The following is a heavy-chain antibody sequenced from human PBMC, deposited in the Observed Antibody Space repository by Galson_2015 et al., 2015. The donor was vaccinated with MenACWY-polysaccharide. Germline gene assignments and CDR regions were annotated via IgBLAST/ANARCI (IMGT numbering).Heavy chain of an antibody. D-gene: IGHD1-7*01. CDR2: IYPGDSDT. J-gene: IGHJ4*02. CDR1: GYMFATYW. CDR3: ASQGTAGTTFPAY. V-gene: IGHV5-51*03. Sequence: SGAEVKQPGESLKISCQGSGYMFATYWIGWVRQMPGKGLEWMGIIYPGDSDTRYSPSFRGQVTISVDKSTSTAYVQWSSLKASDTAMYYCASQGTAGTTFPAYWGQGTLVTVSS.